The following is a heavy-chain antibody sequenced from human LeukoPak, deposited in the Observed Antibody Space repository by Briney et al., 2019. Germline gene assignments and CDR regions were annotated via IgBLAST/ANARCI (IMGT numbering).Heavy chain of an antibody. Sequence: GGSLRLSCAASGFTFSSYSMNWVRQAPGKGLEWLSYISGSSDTIYYADSVKGRFTISRDNAKNSLYLQMNSLRAEDTAVYYCARPQRYCSSTSCSIGDLGYWGQGTLVTVSS. CDR2: ISGSSDTI. D-gene: IGHD2-2*01. J-gene: IGHJ4*02. V-gene: IGHV3-48*04. CDR1: GFTFSSYS. CDR3: ARPQRYCSSTSCSIGDLGY.